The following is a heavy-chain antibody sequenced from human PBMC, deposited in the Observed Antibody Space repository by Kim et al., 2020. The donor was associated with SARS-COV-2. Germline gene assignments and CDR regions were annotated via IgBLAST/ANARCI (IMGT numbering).Heavy chain of an antibody. D-gene: IGHD6-19*01. Sequence: GGSLRLSCAASGFTVNTNYMTWVRQAPGRGLEWISVVFSSGNTYYADSVRGRFTISRDNSKNTLYLQMNSLRAEDTAVYYCAGFVPRYSSGWYYFDYWGQGSLVTVSS. CDR3: AGFVPRYSSGWYYFDY. CDR2: VFSSGNT. V-gene: IGHV3-66*01. CDR1: GFTVNTNY. J-gene: IGHJ4*02.